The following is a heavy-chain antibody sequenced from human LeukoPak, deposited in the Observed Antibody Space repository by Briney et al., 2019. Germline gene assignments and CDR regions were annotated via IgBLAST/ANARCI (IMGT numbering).Heavy chain of an antibody. Sequence: SVKVSCKASGGTFSSYAISWVRQAPGQGLEWMGGIIPIFGTANYAQKFQGRVTITTDESTSTAYMELSSLRSEDTAVYYCARVGVGYCSSTSCWDLYNWFDPWGQGTLVTVSS. V-gene: IGHV1-69*05. CDR1: GGTFSSYA. CDR2: IIPIFGTA. J-gene: IGHJ5*02. D-gene: IGHD2-2*01. CDR3: ARVGVGYCSSTSCWDLYNWFDP.